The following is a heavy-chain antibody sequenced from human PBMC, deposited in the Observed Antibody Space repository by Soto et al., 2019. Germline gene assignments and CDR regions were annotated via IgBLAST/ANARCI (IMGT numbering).Heavy chain of an antibody. V-gene: IGHV1-69*13. CDR3: AREAPYCTSATCPKFYDMDV. Sequence: SVNVYCTASGGTFGSYAITWVRRAPGQGLEWLGGIIPILNSPAYAQKFQARVVITADEITNTAYMELNSLRFGDTAVYYCAREAPYCTSATCPKFYDMDVWGQGTTVTVSS. J-gene: IGHJ6*02. D-gene: IGHD2-2*01. CDR1: GGTFGSYA. CDR2: IIPILNSP.